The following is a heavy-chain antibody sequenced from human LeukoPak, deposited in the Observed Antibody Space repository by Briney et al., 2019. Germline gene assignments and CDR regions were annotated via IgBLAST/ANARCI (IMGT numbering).Heavy chain of an antibody. J-gene: IGHJ4*02. CDR2: ISASDGST. CDR1: GFTFSNYA. D-gene: IGHD1-26*01. V-gene: IGHV3-23*01. Sequence: GXXLRLSCAASGFTFSNYAMSWVRQAAGKGLEWVSAISASDGSTYYADSVKGRFTISRDNSKNTLYLQMNSLRAEDTAVYYCAKPADSGRYRDFDYWGQGTLVTVSS. CDR3: AKPADSGRYRDFDY.